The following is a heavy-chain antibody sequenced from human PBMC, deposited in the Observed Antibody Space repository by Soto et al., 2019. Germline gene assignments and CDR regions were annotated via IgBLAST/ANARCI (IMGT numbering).Heavy chain of an antibody. CDR3: ATPVLGTATYFFHD. Sequence: EVQLLDSGGGLVQPGGSLRLSCVASGFTSSSCAMRWVRQAPGKGLEWVSGISASGGSTYYADSVKGRFTISRDNSKNTHYQQMNSLTDEDTAVYYCATPVLGTATYFFHDWGQGTLVTVSS. J-gene: IGHJ4*02. CDR2: ISASGGST. CDR1: GFTSSSCA. V-gene: IGHV3-23*01. D-gene: IGHD2-8*02.